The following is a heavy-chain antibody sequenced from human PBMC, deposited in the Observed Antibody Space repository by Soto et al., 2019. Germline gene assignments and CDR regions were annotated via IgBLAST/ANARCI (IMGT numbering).Heavy chain of an antibody. V-gene: IGHV3-66*01. D-gene: IGHD6-19*01. CDR3: ARVTYSGGYSHAFDI. J-gene: IGHJ3*02. CDR2: IYSGGST. Sequence: EVQLVASGGGMVQPGGSLRLSCAASGFTVSNNFMSWVRQAPGKGLEWVSVIYSGGSTFYTDSVKGRFTISRDNSKNTLYLQMDSLRVEDTAVYYCARVTYSGGYSHAFDIWGQGTLVTVSS. CDR1: GFTVSNNF.